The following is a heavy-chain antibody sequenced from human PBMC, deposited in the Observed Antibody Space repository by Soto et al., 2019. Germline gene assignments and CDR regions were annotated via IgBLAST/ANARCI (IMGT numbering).Heavy chain of an antibody. Sequence: PGGSLRLSCAASVFTFSSYSMNWVRQAPGKGLEWVSSISSSSYIYYADSVKGRFTISRDNAKNSLYLQMNSLRAEDTAVYYCARDRRPQGAFDIWGQGTMVTVSS. CDR3: ARDRRPQGAFDI. CDR1: VFTFSSYS. V-gene: IGHV3-21*01. J-gene: IGHJ3*02. CDR2: ISSSSYI.